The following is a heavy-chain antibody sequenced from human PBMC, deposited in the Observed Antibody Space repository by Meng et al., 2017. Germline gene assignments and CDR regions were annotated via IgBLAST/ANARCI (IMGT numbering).Heavy chain of an antibody. CDR2: INPNSGGT. CDR3: ARDLGGYCSSTSCYASNWFDP. J-gene: IGHJ5*02. V-gene: IGHV1-2*06. CDR1: GYTFTGYY. Sequence: QVQLGQSGAEVKTPVASVKVSCKASGYTFTGYYMPWVPQAPGQGLEWMGRINPNSGGTNDAQKFQGRVTMTRDTSISTAYMELSRLRSDDTAVYYCARDLGGYCSSTSCYASNWFDPWGQGTLVTVSS. D-gene: IGHD2-2*01.